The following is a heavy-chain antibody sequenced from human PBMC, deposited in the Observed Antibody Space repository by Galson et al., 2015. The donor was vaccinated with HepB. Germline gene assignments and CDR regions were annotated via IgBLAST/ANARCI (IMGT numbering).Heavy chain of an antibody. V-gene: IGHV1-2*06. J-gene: IGHJ6*02. CDR2: INPNSGGT. CDR1: GYTFTGYY. CDR3: ARDLGSTSPGYYYYYAMDV. Sequence: SVKVSCKASGYTFTGYYMHWVRQAPGQGLEWMGRINPNSGGTNYAQKFQGRVTMTRDTSISTAYMELSRLRSDDTAVYYCARDLGSTSPGYYYYYAMDVWGQGTTVTVSS. D-gene: IGHD2-2*01.